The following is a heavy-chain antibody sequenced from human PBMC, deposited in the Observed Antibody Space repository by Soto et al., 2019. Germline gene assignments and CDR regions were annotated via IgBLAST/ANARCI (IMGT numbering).Heavy chain of an antibody. CDR2: IIPIFGTA. J-gene: IGHJ6*02. D-gene: IGHD2-15*01. CDR3: ARERTGRDIVVVVAARPYYYYGMDV. CDR1: GGTFSSYA. Sequence: SVKVSCKASGGTFSSYAISWVRQAPGQGLEWMGGIIPIFGTANYAQKFQGRVTITADTSKNQFSLQLNSVTPEDTAVYYCARERTGRDIVVVVAARPYYYYGMDVWGQGTTVTVSS. V-gene: IGHV1-69*06.